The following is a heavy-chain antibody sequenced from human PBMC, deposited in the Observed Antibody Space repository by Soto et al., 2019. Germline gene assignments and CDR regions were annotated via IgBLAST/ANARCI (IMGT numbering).Heavy chain of an antibody. D-gene: IGHD3-3*01. CDR3: AKTGITICGSFDI. V-gene: IGHV3-23*01. CDR2: MSGSGGRT. Sequence: WGSMRLSCAASGFTFSSNAMGWVRQAPGKGLEWVSAMSGSGGRTYYADSVKGRFTISRDNSKNTLYLQMNSLRAEDTAVYYCAKTGITICGSFDIWGQGTMVTVSS. J-gene: IGHJ3*02. CDR1: GFTFSSNA.